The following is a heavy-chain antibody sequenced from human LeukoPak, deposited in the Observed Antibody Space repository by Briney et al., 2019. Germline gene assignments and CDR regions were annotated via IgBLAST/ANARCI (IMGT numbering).Heavy chain of an antibody. J-gene: IGHJ4*02. CDR3: YDSSGYGY. CDR1: GYTFSKAW. D-gene: IGHD3-22*01. Sequence: GGSLRLSCAVSGYTFSKAWMSWVRQAPGKGLEWVGRIKSKTDGETTDYAAPVKGRFIISRDDSKNTLYLQMISLKIEDTAVYFCYDSSGYGYWGQGTLVAVSS. V-gene: IGHV3-15*01. CDR2: IKSKTDGETT.